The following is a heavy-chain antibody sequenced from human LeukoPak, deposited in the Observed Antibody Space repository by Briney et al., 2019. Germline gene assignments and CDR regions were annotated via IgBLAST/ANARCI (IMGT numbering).Heavy chain of an antibody. CDR2: ISSSSSYI. Sequence: PGGSLRLSCAASGFTFSSYSMNWVRQAPGKGLEWVSSISSSSSYIHYADSVKGRFTISRDNAKNSLYLQMNSLRAEDTAVYYCARGYYYDSSGYYFFPDYWGQGTLVTVSS. V-gene: IGHV3-21*01. D-gene: IGHD3-22*01. CDR3: ARGYYYDSSGYYFFPDY. J-gene: IGHJ4*02. CDR1: GFTFSSYS.